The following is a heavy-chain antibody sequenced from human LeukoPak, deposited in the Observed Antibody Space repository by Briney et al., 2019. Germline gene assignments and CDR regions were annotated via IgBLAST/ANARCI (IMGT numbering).Heavy chain of an antibody. V-gene: IGHV1-69-2*01. CDR1: GYTFTDYY. Sequence: ASVKVSCKVSGYTFTDYYMHWVQQAPGKGLEWMGLVDPEDGETIYAEKFQCRVTITAEPSTDTAYMELSSLRAEDTAVYYCATEVVVRVRGVTYLDYWGQGTLVTVSS. CDR3: ATEVVVRVRGVTYLDY. CDR2: VDPEDGET. J-gene: IGHJ4*02. D-gene: IGHD3-10*01.